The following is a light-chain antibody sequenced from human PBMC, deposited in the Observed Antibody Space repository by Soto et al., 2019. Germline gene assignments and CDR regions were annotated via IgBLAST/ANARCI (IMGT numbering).Light chain of an antibody. Sequence: IVLTQSPGTLSLCPGERATLSCRASQSVSSSFLAWYQQKPGQAPRPLIYGASTRATGIPARFSGSGSGTEFTLIISSLQSEDFAVYYCQQYNDWPRTFGQGTKVDI. J-gene: IGKJ1*01. CDR1: QSVSSS. CDR3: QQYNDWPRT. V-gene: IGKV3-15*01. CDR2: GAS.